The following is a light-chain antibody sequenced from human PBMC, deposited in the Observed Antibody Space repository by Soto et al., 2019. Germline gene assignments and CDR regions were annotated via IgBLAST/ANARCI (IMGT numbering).Light chain of an antibody. J-gene: IGKJ2*01. V-gene: IGKV3-20*01. Sequence: IVLTQSPGTLSLSPGERATLSCRASQTVRSNFLAWYQQKPGQAPRLLVHGASTRASGVPDRFSGSGSGTGFTLTISSMEPADYSVYYCQQYGNSPMYTFGQGTKLEIK. CDR3: QQYGNSPMYT. CDR1: QTVRSNF. CDR2: GAS.